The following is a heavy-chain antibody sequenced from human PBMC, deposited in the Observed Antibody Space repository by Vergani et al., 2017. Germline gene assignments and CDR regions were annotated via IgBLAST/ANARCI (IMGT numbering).Heavy chain of an antibody. V-gene: IGHV3-23*01. CDR2: ISGSGGST. J-gene: IGHJ4*02. CDR1: GFTLSSYA. Sequence: EVQLLESGGGLVQPGGSLRLSCAASGFTLSSYAMSWVRQAPGKGLEWVSAISGSGGSTYYADSVKGRFTISRDNSKNTLYLQMNSLRAEDTAVYYCAKDHMLAGWFYYFDYWGQGTLVTVSS. D-gene: IGHD6-19*01. CDR3: AKDHMLAGWFYYFDY.